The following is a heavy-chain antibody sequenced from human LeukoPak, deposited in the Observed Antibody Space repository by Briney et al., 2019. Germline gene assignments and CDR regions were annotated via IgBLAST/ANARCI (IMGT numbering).Heavy chain of an antibody. V-gene: IGHV3-48*04. J-gene: IGHJ6*03. CDR3: ARVRGGYYMDV. CDR2: ITTSSSLI. Sequence: GGSLRLSCAASGFAFSSYSMNWVRQAPGRGLEWVSFITTSSSLIYRADSVKGRFIISRDNAKNSLYLQMNSLRAEDTAVYYCARVRGGYYMDVWGKGTTVTVSS. CDR1: GFAFSSYS. D-gene: IGHD3-10*01.